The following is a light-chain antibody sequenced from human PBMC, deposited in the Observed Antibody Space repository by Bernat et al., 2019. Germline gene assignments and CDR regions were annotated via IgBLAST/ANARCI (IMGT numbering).Light chain of an antibody. J-gene: IGKJ2*01. Sequence: AIRMTQSPSSFSASTGDRVTITFRASQGISSYLAWYQQKPGKAPKLLIYAASTLQSGVPSRFSGSGSGTDFTLTISCLQSEYFATYYCQQYYIYPRPYTFGQGTKLEIK. CDR1: QGISSY. V-gene: IGKV1-8*01. CDR2: AAS. CDR3: QQYYIYPRPYT.